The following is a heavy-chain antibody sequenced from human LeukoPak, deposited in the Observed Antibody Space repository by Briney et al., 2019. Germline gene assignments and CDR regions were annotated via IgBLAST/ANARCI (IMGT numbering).Heavy chain of an antibody. Sequence: PGGSLRLSCAASGFTFSSYAMHWVRQAPGKGLEWVAVISYDGSNKYYADSVKGRFTISRDNSKNTLYLQMNSLRAEDTAVYYCARGHPRGILARGQAQGGFDPWGQGTLVTVSS. CDR1: GFTFSSYA. J-gene: IGHJ5*02. CDR3: ARGHPRGILARGQAQGGFDP. D-gene: IGHD3-16*01. CDR2: ISYDGSNK. V-gene: IGHV3-30-3*01.